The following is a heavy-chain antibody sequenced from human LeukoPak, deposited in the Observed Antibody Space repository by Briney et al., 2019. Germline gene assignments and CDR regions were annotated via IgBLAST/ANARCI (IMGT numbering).Heavy chain of an antibody. CDR1: GYIFSTYW. Sequence: GESLKISCVGSGYIFSTYWIAWARQMPGKGREWMGIIHSGDSNTVYSPSFQGQVTISVDKSIGTAYLQWSSLKASDTAMYYCARHQGVPDFYWYSDLSGRGTLLPVSS. J-gene: IGHJ2*01. CDR2: IHSGDSNT. CDR3: ARHQGVPDFYWYSDL. V-gene: IGHV5-51*01. D-gene: IGHD3-3*01.